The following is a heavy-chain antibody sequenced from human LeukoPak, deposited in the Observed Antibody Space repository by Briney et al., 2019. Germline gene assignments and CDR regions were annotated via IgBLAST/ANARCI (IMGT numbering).Heavy chain of an antibody. CDR2: FDPEDGET. CDR1: GYTLTELS. CDR3: ATIYRLYDILTGYYTYNWFDP. Sequence: ASVKVSCKVSGYTLTELSMHWERQAPGKGLEWMGGFDPEDGETIYAQKFQGRVTMTEDTSTDTAYMELSSLRSEDTAVYYCATIYRLYDILTGYYTYNWFDPWGQGTLVTVSS. D-gene: IGHD3-9*01. V-gene: IGHV1-24*01. J-gene: IGHJ5*02.